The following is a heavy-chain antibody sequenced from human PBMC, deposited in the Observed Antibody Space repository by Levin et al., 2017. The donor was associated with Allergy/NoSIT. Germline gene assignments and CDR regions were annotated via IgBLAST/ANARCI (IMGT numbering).Heavy chain of an antibody. CDR1: GFTFSSYG. CDR2: ITGSGGST. Sequence: RAGGSLRLSCAASGFTFSSYGMTWVRQAPGKGLEWVSGITGSGGSTSYTDSVKGRFTISRDNSKNTLYLQMSSLRAEDTAVYYCAKDLLGYCPTTSCYQVFDPWGQGTLVTVSS. J-gene: IGHJ5*02. V-gene: IGHV3-23*01. D-gene: IGHD2-2*01. CDR3: AKDLLGYCPTTSCYQVFDP.